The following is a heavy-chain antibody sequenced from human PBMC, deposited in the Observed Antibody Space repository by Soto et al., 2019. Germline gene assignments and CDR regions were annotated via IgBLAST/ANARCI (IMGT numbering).Heavy chain of an antibody. CDR2: IKQDGSEK. D-gene: IGHD2-15*01. CDR3: ARVVVVAATRWFDP. V-gene: IGHV3-7*01. Sequence: GGSLRLSCAASGFTFSSYWMSWVRQAPGKGLEWVANIKQDGSEKYYVDSLKGRFTISRDNAKNSLYLQMNSLRAEDTAVYYCARVVVVAATRWFDPWGQGTLVTVSS. CDR1: GFTFSSYW. J-gene: IGHJ5*02.